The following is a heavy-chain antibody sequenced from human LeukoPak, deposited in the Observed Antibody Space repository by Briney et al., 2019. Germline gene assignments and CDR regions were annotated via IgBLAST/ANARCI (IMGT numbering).Heavy chain of an antibody. V-gene: IGHV4-61*02. CDR1: SGSISSSNYY. CDR3: ARLSIVVVPAEGIWFDP. J-gene: IGHJ5*02. CDR2: IYTSGST. Sequence: PSQTLSLTCTVSSGSISSSNYYWSWIRQPAGKGLEWIGRIYTSGSTNYNPSLNSRVTISVDTSKNQCSLKLTSVTAADTAVYYCARLSIVVVPAEGIWFDPWGQGTLVTVSS. D-gene: IGHD2-2*01.